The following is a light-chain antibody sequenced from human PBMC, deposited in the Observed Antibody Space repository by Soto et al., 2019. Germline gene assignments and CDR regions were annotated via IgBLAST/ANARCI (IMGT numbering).Light chain of an antibody. V-gene: IGKV1-33*01. CDR3: QQYDNIPLT. J-gene: IGKJ4*01. CDR2: DAS. Sequence: IQMTQSPSSLSASVGDRVTITCQASQDISNYLNWYQQKSGKAPKLLIFDASNLEAGAPSRFSGSGSGTDFTFTISILQPEDFATYYCQQYDNIPLTFGGGTKVEIK. CDR1: QDISNY.